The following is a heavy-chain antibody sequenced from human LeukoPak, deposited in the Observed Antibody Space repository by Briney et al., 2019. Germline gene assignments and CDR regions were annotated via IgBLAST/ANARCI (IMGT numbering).Heavy chain of an antibody. V-gene: IGHV1-3*01. CDR1: GYTFTTYA. Sequence: ASVKVSCKASGYTFTTYAMHWVRQAPGQRLEWMGWINVGNGNTKYSQKFQARVTITRDTSASTAYMELSSLRSEDTAVYYCARDPIGSRWPYYFDYWGQGTLVTVSS. J-gene: IGHJ4*02. CDR3: ARDPIGSRWPYYFDY. CDR2: INVGNGNT. D-gene: IGHD2-15*01.